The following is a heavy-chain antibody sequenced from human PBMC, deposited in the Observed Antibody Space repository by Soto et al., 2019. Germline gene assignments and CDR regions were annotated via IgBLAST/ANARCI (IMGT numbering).Heavy chain of an antibody. V-gene: IGHV1-3*01. Sequence: QVQLVQSGAEVKKPGASVKVSCKASGYTFTSYAMHWVRQAPGQRLEWMGWINAGNGNTKYSQKFQGRVTITRDTSASTAYKELSSLRSEDTAVYYCARDYYGSLDLFDPWGQGTLVTVSS. J-gene: IGHJ5*02. CDR2: INAGNGNT. D-gene: IGHD3-10*01. CDR3: ARDYYGSLDLFDP. CDR1: GYTFTSYA.